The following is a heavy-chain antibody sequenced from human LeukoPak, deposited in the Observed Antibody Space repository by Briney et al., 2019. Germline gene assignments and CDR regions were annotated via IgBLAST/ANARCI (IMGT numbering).Heavy chain of an antibody. D-gene: IGHD6-6*01. J-gene: IGHJ6*02. V-gene: IGHV4-34*01. CDR3: ASEYSSTPAYYYYGMDV. CDR2: INHSGST. Sequence: PSETLSLTCAVYGGSFSGYYWSWIRQPPGKGLEWIGEINHSGSTNYNPSLKSRVTISVDTSKNQFSLKLSSVTAADTAVYYCASEYSSTPAYYYYGMDVWGQGTTVTVSS. CDR1: GGSFSGYY.